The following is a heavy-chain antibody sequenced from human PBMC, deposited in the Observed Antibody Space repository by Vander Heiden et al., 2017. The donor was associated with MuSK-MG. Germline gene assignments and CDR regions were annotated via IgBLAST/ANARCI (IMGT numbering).Heavy chain of an antibody. D-gene: IGHD6-19*01. Sequence: QVQLVESGGGVVQHGRSLRLSCSASGFTFCSSGMHWVRQASGKGLEWVAVIWYDGSNKYYADSVKGRFTISRDNSKNTLYLQMNSLGAEDTAVYYCARDLSNYGDFAVAGTGLDYWGQGTLVTVSS. CDR1: GFTFCSSG. CDR2: IWYDGSNK. J-gene: IGHJ4*02. V-gene: IGHV3-33*01. CDR3: ARDLSNYGDFAVAGTGLDY.